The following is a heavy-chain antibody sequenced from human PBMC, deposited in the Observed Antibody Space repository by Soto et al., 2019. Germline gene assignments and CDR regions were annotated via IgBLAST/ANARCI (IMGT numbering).Heavy chain of an antibody. Sequence: GGSLSLSCAASGFIFSSYWMSWVRQAPGKGLEWVANIKQDGSEKYYVDSVKGRFTISRDNAKNSLYLQMNSLRAEDTAVYYCARELAGTTSFDIWGQGTMVTVSS. CDR2: IKQDGSEK. V-gene: IGHV3-7*01. CDR3: ARELAGTTSFDI. CDR1: GFIFSSYW. D-gene: IGHD1-7*01. J-gene: IGHJ3*02.